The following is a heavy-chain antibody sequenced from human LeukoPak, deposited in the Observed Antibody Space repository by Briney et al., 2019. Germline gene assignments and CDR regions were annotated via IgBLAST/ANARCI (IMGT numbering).Heavy chain of an antibody. Sequence: PSETLSLTCAVYGGSFSGYYWSWIRQPAGKGLEWIGRIYSSGSTKYNPSLKSRVTISVDKSKNQFSLKLSSVTAADTAVYHCASSTTVPYYFDYWGQGTLVTVSS. CDR1: GGSFSGYY. V-gene: IGHV4-59*10. D-gene: IGHD4-17*01. J-gene: IGHJ4*02. CDR3: ASSTTVPYYFDY. CDR2: IYSSGST.